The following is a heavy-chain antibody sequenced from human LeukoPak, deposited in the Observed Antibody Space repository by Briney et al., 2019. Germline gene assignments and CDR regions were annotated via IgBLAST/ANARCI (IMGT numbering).Heavy chain of an antibody. CDR1: GDTFTTYA. J-gene: IGHJ3*02. D-gene: IGHD1-26*01. CDR3: ARDGPNSGSYYGAFDI. V-gene: IGHV1-69*13. CDR2: IIPIFGTA. Sequence: ASVKVSCKTSGDTFTTYAIIWVRQAPGQGLEWMGGIIPIFGTANYAQKFQGRVTITADESTSTAYMELSSLRSEDTAVYYCARDGPNSGSYYGAFDIWGQGTMVTVSS.